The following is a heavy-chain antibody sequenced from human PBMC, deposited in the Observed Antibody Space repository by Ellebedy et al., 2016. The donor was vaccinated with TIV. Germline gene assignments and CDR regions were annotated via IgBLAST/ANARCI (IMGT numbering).Heavy chain of an antibody. CDR3: AKGRGGGSDTSAPRYYFDY. V-gene: IGHV3-23*01. D-gene: IGHD3-22*01. Sequence: PGGSLRLSCAASGFTFSGYAMSRVRQAPGKGLEWVSTISSTGSRTYYADSVEGRFIISRDNSKKTLYLQMNSLRAEDTAVYYCAKGRGGGSDTSAPRYYFDYWGLGTLVTVSS. CDR2: ISSTGSRT. CDR1: GFTFSGYA. J-gene: IGHJ4*02.